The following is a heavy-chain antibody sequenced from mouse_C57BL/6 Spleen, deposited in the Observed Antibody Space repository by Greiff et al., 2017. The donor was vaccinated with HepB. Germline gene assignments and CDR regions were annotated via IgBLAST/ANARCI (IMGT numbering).Heavy chain of an antibody. CDR2: IWSGGST. J-gene: IGHJ4*01. D-gene: IGHD4-1*01. Sequence: QVQLKESGPGLVQPSQSLSITCTVSGFSFTSYGVHWVRQSPGKGLEWLGVIWSGGSTDYNAAFLSRLSISKDNSKSQVFFKMNSLQADDTAIYYCARRNWDYAMDYWGQGTSVTVSS. CDR3: ARRNWDYAMDY. CDR1: GFSFTSYG. V-gene: IGHV2-2*01.